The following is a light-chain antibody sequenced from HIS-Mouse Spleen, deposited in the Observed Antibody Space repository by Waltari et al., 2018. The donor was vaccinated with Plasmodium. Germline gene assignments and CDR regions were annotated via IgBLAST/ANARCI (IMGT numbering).Light chain of an antibody. CDR3: SSYTSSSTV. CDR1: SSDVGGFHS. Sequence: QSALTQPASVSGSPGQSITISCTGTSSDVGGFHSVSWYQQHPGKAPKLMIYAVSNRPSGVSNRFSGSKSGNTASLTISGLQAEDEADYYCSSYTSSSTVFGGGTKLTVL. J-gene: IGLJ3*02. V-gene: IGLV2-14*01. CDR2: AVS.